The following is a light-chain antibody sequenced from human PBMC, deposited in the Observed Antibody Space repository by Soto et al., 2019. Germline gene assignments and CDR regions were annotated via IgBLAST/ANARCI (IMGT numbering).Light chain of an antibody. CDR1: SSDVGSYNL. CDR3: CSYAGSSTPAV. V-gene: IGLV2-23*02. Sequence: QSALTQPASVSGSPGQSITISCTGTSSDVGSYNLVSWYQQHPGKAPKLMIYEVSKLPSGVSNRFSGSKSGNTASLTISGLQAEDEADYYCCSYAGSSTPAVFGGGTQLTVL. J-gene: IGLJ7*01. CDR2: EVS.